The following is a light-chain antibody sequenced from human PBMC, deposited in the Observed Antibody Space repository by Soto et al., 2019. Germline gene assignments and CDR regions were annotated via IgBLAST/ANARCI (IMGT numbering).Light chain of an antibody. CDR3: QHRSNWLFT. J-gene: IGKJ3*01. V-gene: IGKV3-11*01. CDR2: DAS. Sequence: EIVLTQSPATLSLSPGERATLSCRASQSVSSYLAWYQHKPDQAPRLLISDASNRATGIPARFSGSGSGTDFTLTISNLEPEDCAVYYCQHRSNWLFTFGPGTKVHIK. CDR1: QSVSSY.